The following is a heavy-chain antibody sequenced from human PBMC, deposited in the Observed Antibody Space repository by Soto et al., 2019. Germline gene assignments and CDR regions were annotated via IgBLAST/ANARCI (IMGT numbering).Heavy chain of an antibody. D-gene: IGHD2-2*01. CDR1: GLTVSSNY. CDR2: MYSGGST. J-gene: IGHJ6*02. Sequence: GGSLRLSCAASGLTVSSNYMSWVRQAPGKGLEWVSVMYSGGSTYYADSVKGRFIISRDNYKNTLYLQMDSLRVEDTALYYCARDSSLHQPLFYGMDVWGQGTTVTVSS. V-gene: IGHV3-66*01. CDR3: ARDSSLHQPLFYGMDV.